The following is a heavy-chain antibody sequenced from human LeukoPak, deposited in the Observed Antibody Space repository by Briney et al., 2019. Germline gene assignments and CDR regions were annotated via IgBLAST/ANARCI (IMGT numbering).Heavy chain of an antibody. Sequence: GGSLRLSCAASGFXFSSYSINWVRQAPGKGLEWVSDISSSSNTIYYADSVKGRFTISRDNAKNSLYLQMNSLRDEDTAVYYCASGGGLYSYYGMDVWGQGTTVTVSS. D-gene: IGHD2-21*01. V-gene: IGHV3-48*02. CDR2: ISSSSNTI. CDR1: GFXFSSYS. CDR3: ASGGGLYSYYGMDV. J-gene: IGHJ6*02.